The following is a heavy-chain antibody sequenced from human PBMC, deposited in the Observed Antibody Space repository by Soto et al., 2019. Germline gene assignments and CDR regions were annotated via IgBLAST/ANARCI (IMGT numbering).Heavy chain of an antibody. Sequence: EVQLLESGGGLVQPGGSLRLSCAASGFTFGDYGMSWVRQVPGKGLEWVSTISGSSSRIFYADSVKGRFTISRDKSKNTVYLQMNSLGADDTAIYYCAKGTLSGGYYPFDYWGQGNLVIVSS. J-gene: IGHJ4*02. D-gene: IGHD3-22*01. CDR1: GFTFGDYG. CDR3: AKGTLSGGYYPFDY. V-gene: IGHV3-23*01. CDR2: ISGSSSRI.